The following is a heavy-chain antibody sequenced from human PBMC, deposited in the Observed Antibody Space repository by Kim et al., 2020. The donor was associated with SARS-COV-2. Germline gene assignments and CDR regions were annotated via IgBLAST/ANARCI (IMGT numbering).Heavy chain of an antibody. Sequence: GYGDSVKGRSTISRNNAKTSLYLQMNSLRAEDTALYYCAKGRWGSYYFDYWGQGTLVTVSS. J-gene: IGHJ4*02. D-gene: IGHD3-16*01. CDR3: AKGRWGSYYFDY. V-gene: IGHV3-9*01.